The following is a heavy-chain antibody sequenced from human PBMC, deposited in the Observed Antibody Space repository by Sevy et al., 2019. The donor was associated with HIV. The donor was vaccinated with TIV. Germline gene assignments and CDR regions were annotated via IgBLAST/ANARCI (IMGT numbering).Heavy chain of an antibody. Sequence: GGSLSLSCAASGFSFSTYEMNWVRQAPGKGLEWVAYIIASGRTIYYADSVKGRFTISRDNAKNSVFLQMNSLRAEDTAIYYCARESGGWSFLDYWGQGTLVTVSS. D-gene: IGHD6-19*01. J-gene: IGHJ4*02. CDR1: GFSFSTYE. CDR2: IIASGRTI. CDR3: ARESGGWSFLDY. V-gene: IGHV3-48*03.